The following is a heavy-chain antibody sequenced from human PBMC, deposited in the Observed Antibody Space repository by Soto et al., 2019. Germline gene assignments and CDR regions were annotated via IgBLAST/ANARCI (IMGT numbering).Heavy chain of an antibody. CDR1: GFTFSNAW. V-gene: IGHV3-15*01. Sequence: EVQLVESGGGLVQPGGSLRLSCAASGFTFSNAWMSWVRQAPGKGLEWVGRIKSKTDGGTTDYAATVKCTFTISRDDSKITLYLQMNSLKTEDTAVYYGTTDPDYVVFDYWGQGTLVTVSS. CDR2: IKSKTDGGTT. D-gene: IGHD4-17*01. J-gene: IGHJ4*02. CDR3: TTDPDYVVFDY.